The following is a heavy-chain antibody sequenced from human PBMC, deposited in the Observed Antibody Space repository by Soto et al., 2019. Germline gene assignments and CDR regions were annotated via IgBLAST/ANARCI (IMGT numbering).Heavy chain of an antibody. CDR1: GGSISSGGYS. D-gene: IGHD5-12*01. V-gene: IGHV4-30-2*01. CDR3: ARHVPPDIVATMDWFDP. Sequence: SETLSLTCAVSGGSISSGGYSWSWIRQPPGKGLEWIGYIYYGSTYYNPSLKSRVTISVDTSKNQFSLKLSSVTAADTAVYYCARHVPPDIVATMDWFDPWGQGTLVTVSS. CDR2: IYYGST. J-gene: IGHJ5*02.